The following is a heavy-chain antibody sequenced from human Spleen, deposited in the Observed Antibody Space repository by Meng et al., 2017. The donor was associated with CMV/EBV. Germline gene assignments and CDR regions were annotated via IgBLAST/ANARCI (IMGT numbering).Heavy chain of an antibody. D-gene: IGHD3-10*01. CDR2: IYYTGST. CDR1: GGSISSSSYY. J-gene: IGHJ2*01. Sequence: VSGGSISSSSYYWGWIRQPPGKGLEWIGSIYYTGSTYYSPSLKSRVTISLDTSKNQFSLKLTSVTAADTAVYYCARGVQGVTAYDDLWGRGTLVTVSS. CDR3: ARGVQGVTAYDDL. V-gene: IGHV4-39*07.